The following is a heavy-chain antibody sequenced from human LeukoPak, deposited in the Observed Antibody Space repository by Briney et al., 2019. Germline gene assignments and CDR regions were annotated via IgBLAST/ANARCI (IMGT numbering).Heavy chain of an antibody. V-gene: IGHV4-61*01. J-gene: IGHJ4*02. CDR2: IYYSGST. D-gene: IGHD3-9*01. CDR1: GVSVSSGSYF. CDR3: ATYVTGLYYFDY. Sequence: PSETLSLTCTVSGVSVSSGSYFWSWIRQPPGKGLEWIGYIYYSGSTNYSPSLKSRVTISVDTTKNRFSLKLTSVTAADTAVYYCATYVTGLYYFDYWGQGTLVTVSS.